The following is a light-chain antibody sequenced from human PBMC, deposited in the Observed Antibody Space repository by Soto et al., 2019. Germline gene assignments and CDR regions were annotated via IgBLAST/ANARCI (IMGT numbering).Light chain of an antibody. CDR1: QTFTNSY. Sequence: EIVLTQSPGTLSLSPGERATLSCRASQTFTNSYLAWYQQKPGQAPRLLIYGVSSRATGIPDRFSGSGSGTDFTLTISRLEPEDFAVYYCQQYGSSRTFGQGTKVEIK. CDR3: QQYGSSRT. J-gene: IGKJ1*01. V-gene: IGKV3-20*01. CDR2: GVS.